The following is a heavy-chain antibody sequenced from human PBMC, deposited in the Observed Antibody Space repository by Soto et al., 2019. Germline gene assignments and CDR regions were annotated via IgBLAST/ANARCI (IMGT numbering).Heavy chain of an antibody. D-gene: IGHD6-19*01. J-gene: IGHJ6*02. CDR2: IWSDGSNK. V-gene: IGHV3-33*01. CDR3: ARVTNSHGWSELNYYFGMDV. Sequence: PGGSLRLSCAASGFTFSSYGMHWVRQAPGKGLEWLAVIWSDGSNKYYADSVKGRFTISRDNSKKTLYLQMNSLRAEDTAVYYCARVTNSHGWSELNYYFGMDVWGQGTTVTVSS. CDR1: GFTFSSYG.